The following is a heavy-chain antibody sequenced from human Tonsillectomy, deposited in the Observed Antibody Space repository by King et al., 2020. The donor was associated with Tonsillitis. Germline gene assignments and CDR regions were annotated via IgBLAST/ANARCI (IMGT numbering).Heavy chain of an antibody. CDR1: GFTFSNYW. Sequence: EVQLVESGGGLVQPGGSLRLSCAVSGFTFSNYWMSWVRQAPGKGLEWVANIKQDGSEKYYVDSVKGRFTISRDNAKNSLYLQMNSLRAEDPAVYYCARGDLLVNGGSYYDWGQGTLVTVSS. D-gene: IGHD3-22*01. V-gene: IGHV3-7*03. CDR3: ARGDLLVNGGSYYD. J-gene: IGHJ4*02. CDR2: IKQDGSEK.